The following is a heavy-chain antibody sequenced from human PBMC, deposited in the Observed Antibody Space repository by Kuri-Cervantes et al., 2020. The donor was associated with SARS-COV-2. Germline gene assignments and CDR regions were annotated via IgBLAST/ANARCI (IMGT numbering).Heavy chain of an antibody. Sequence: GESLKISCAASGFTFSSYAMSWVRQAPGKGLEWVSAISGSGGSTCYADSVKGRFTISRDNSKNTLYLQMNSLRAEDTAVYYCAKDLSGSYYFDYWGQGTLVTVSS. CDR2: ISGSGGST. D-gene: IGHD1-26*01. CDR3: AKDLSGSYYFDY. V-gene: IGHV3-23*01. CDR1: GFTFSSYA. J-gene: IGHJ4*02.